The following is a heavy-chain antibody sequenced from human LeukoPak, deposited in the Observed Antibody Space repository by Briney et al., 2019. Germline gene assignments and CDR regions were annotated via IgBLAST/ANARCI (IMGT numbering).Heavy chain of an antibody. Sequence: ASVKVSCKASGYTFTGYYMHWVRQAPGQGLEWMGWINPNSGGTNYAQKFQGRVTMTRDTSISTAYMELSRLRSDDTAVYYCARRVVVVAARTYDYWGQGTLVTVPS. D-gene: IGHD2-15*01. CDR3: ARRVVVVAARTYDY. J-gene: IGHJ4*02. V-gene: IGHV1-2*02. CDR2: INPNSGGT. CDR1: GYTFTGYY.